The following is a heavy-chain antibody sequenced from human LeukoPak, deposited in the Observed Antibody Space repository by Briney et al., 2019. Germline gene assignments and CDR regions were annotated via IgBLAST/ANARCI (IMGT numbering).Heavy chain of an antibody. CDR2: IIPIFGTA. CDR1: GGTFSSYA. J-gene: IGHJ1*01. Sequence: ASVKVSCKASGGTFSSYAIRWLRQAPGQGLEWMGRIIPIFGTANYAQKFQGRVTITTDESTSTAYMELSSLRSEDTAVYYCATTSGYDSHFQHWGQGTLVTVSS. V-gene: IGHV1-69*05. CDR3: ATTSGYDSHFQH. D-gene: IGHD5-12*01.